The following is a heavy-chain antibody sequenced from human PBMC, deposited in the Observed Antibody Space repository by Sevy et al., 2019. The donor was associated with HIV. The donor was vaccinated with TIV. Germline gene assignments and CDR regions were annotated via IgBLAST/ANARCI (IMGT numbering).Heavy chain of an antibody. CDR3: ARVQYGDYVGYFDY. V-gene: IGHV4-59*13. J-gene: IGHJ4*02. CDR1: GGSFSSYY. Sequence: SETLSITCTVSGGSFSSYYWNWIRQPPGKGLEWIGYIYYSGTTNYNPSLKSRVTISVDTSKNQFSLKLSSVTAADTAVYYCARVQYGDYVGYFDYWGQGILVTVSS. CDR2: IYYSGTT. D-gene: IGHD4-17*01.